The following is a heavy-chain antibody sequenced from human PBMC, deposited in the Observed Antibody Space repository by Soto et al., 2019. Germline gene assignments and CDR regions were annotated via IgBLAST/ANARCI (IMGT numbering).Heavy chain of an antibody. CDR3: ARAGFERLYFDQ. J-gene: IGHJ4*02. D-gene: IGHD1-1*01. CDR2: VYTSCRT. V-gene: IGHV3-53*01. Sequence: EVQLVESGGDLIQPGGSLRLSCAASGFTVTNSYMAWVRQAPGKGLEWVSVVYTSCRTYHADSVKGRFTVSRDISTNMFFLQMNKLSAEDMATYYCARAGFERLYFDQWGRGTLVTVSS. CDR1: GFTVTNSY.